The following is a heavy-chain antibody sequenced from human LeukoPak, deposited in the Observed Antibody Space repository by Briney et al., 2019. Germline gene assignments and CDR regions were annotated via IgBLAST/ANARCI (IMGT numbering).Heavy chain of an antibody. CDR1: SGSIISNNDY. CDR2: IHYSGRT. J-gene: IGHJ4*02. Sequence: KSSETLSLTCSVSSGSIISNNDYWGWIRQPPGKGLEWIATIHYSGRTYYNPSLKSRGTISVDTSQNQFSLKLSSVTAADTAVYYCARLQLWSPTDFDYWGQGTLVTVSS. D-gene: IGHD5-18*01. CDR3: ARLQLWSPTDFDY. V-gene: IGHV4-39*07.